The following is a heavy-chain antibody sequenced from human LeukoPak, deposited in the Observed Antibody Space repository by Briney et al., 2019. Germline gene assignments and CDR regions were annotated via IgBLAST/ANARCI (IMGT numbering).Heavy chain of an antibody. J-gene: IGHJ6*03. CDR2: LSYDGSNK. CDR1: GFTFSSYG. D-gene: IGHD3-3*02. Sequence: GSLRLSCAASGFTFSSYGMHWVRQAPGKGVEWVAVLSYDGSNKYYADSVKGRFTISRDNSKNTLYLQMNSLRAEDTAVYYCAKSTSHALYYYYYMDVWGKGTTVTVSS. V-gene: IGHV3-30*18. CDR3: AKSTSHALYYYYYMDV.